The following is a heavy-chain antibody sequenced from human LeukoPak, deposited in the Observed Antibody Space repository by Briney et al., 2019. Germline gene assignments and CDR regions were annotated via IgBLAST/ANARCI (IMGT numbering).Heavy chain of an antibody. D-gene: IGHD3-16*02. CDR2: LYYTENT. V-gene: IGHV4-39*01. CDR1: GDSISGQTYS. J-gene: IGHJ4*02. Sequence: PSETLSLTCTVSGDSISGQTYSWGWVRQPPGKGLEWIGYLYYTENTYYNPSLKSRATISVDTSKIQFSLRLSSVTAEDTGIYYCVRYRSGSGRFDDWGQGTLATVSS. CDR3: VRYRSGSGRFDD.